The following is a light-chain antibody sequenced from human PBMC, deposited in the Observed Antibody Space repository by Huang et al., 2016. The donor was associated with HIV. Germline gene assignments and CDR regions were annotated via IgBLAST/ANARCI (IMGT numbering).Light chain of an antibody. CDR3: QQRSNWPLT. Sequence: EIVLTQSPATRSLSPGERATLSCRASQSVSSDLAWYQHKPGQAPSLLIDDASNRATGIQARFSGSGSWTDFTLTISSLKPEDFAVYYCQQRSNWPLTFGGETKVEIK. CDR1: QSVSSD. CDR2: DAS. J-gene: IGKJ4*01. V-gene: IGKV3-11*01.